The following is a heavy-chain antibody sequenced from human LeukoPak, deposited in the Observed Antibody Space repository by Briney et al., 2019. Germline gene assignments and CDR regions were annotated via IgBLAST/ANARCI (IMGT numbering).Heavy chain of an antibody. V-gene: IGHV3-30*03. J-gene: IGHJ4*02. D-gene: IGHD4-17*01. Sequence: GRSLRLSCAASGFTFSSYGMHWVRQAPGKGLEWVAVISYDGSNKYYADSVKGRFTISRDNSKNTLYLQMNSLRAEDTAVYYCAILTTIDYWGQGTLVTVSS. CDR2: ISYDGSNK. CDR1: GFTFSSYG. CDR3: AILTTIDY.